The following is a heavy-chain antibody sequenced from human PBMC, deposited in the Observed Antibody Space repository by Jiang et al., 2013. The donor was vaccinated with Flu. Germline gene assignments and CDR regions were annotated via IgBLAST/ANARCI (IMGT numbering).Heavy chain of an antibody. J-gene: IGHJ5*02. CDR3: AREAATPGWFDP. D-gene: IGHD1-26*01. CDR1: GYPFISYY. Sequence: SGAEVKKPGASVKVSCKTSGYPFISYYMHWVRQAPGQGLEWMGIINPSGAATNYAQKFQGRVTVTRDTSTSTVYMELSSLRSGDTAVYYCAREAATPGWFDPWGQGTLVTVSS. CDR2: INPSGAAT. V-gene: IGHV1-46*01.